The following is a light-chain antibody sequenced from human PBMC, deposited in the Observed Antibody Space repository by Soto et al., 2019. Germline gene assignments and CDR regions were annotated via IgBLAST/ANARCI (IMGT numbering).Light chain of an antibody. V-gene: IGKV1-5*03. J-gene: IGKJ4*01. Sequence: SQMTQSPSTLSASVGDRVTITCRASQIINTWLAWYQHKPGKAPKVLIHQASSLQSGVPSRFSGAGSGREFTLIINSLQPDDFATCYCQQYDSYPFTFGGGTKVEI. CDR2: QAS. CDR1: QIINTW. CDR3: QQYDSYPFT.